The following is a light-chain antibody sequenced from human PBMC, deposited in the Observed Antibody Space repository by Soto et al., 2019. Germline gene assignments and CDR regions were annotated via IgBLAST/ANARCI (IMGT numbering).Light chain of an antibody. V-gene: IGKV3D-15*01. J-gene: IGKJ5*01. CDR2: YIS. CDR1: QSAGNF. Sequence: EIMMKQSPATLSVSTGETASLSCRASQSAGNFLAWYQQKPGQAPRLLIYYISTRATGIPARFSGSGSGTEFTLTINSLQSEDSAVYYCQQHNQWPITFGQGTRLEI. CDR3: QQHNQWPIT.